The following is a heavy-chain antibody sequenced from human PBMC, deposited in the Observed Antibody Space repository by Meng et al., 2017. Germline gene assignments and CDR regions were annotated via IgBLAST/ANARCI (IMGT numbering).Heavy chain of an antibody. J-gene: IGHJ4*02. CDR2: IKSKTDGGTT. CDR1: GFTFSKAW. D-gene: IGHD2-15*01. V-gene: IGHV3-15*01. Sequence: GGSLRLSCAASGFTFSKAWMSWVRQAPGRGLEWVGRIKSKTDGGTTVYAAPVKGRFTISRDDSKNTLYLQMNSLKTEDTAVYYCTTDCLGYCSGGSYQFDYWGQGTLVTVSS. CDR3: TTDCLGYCSGGSYQFDY.